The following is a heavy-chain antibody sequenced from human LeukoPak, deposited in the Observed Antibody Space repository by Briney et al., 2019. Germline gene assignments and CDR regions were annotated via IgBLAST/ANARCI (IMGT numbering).Heavy chain of an antibody. D-gene: IGHD3-10*01. V-gene: IGHV3-30*14. CDR1: GFTFSSYA. J-gene: IGHJ4*02. CDR2: ISYDGSNK. CDR3: ANSDLLLGAFDY. Sequence: QSGGSLRLSCAASGFTFSSYAMHWVRQAPGKGLEWVAVISYDGSNKYYADSVKGRFTISRDYSKNTLYLQMNSLRAEDTAVYYCANSDLLLGAFDYWGQGTLVTVSS.